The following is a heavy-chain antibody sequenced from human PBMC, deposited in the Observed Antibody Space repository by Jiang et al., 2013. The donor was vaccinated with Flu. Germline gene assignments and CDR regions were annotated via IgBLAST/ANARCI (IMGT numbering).Heavy chain of an antibody. J-gene: IGHJ6*02. CDR3: ARDHGAGIAVAVDYYYYGMDV. D-gene: IGHD6-19*01. Sequence: NWIRQSPSRGLEWRGRTYYRSKWYNDYAVSVKSRITINPDTSKNQSSLQLNSVTPEDTAVYYCARDHGAGIAVAVDYYYYGMDVWGQGTTVTVSS. V-gene: IGHV6-1*01. CDR2: TYYRSKWYN.